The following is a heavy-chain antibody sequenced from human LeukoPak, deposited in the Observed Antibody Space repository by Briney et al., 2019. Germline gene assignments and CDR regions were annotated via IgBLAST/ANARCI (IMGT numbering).Heavy chain of an antibody. J-gene: IGHJ4*02. D-gene: IGHD1-26*01. Sequence: GGSLRLSCAASGFTFSSYAMSWVRQAPGKGLEWVLAISGSGGSTYYADSVKGRFTISRDNSKNTLYLQMNSLRAEDTAVYYCAKAGNYYPYYFDYWGQGTLVTVSS. V-gene: IGHV3-23*01. CDR1: GFTFSSYA. CDR3: AKAGNYYPYYFDY. CDR2: ISGSGGST.